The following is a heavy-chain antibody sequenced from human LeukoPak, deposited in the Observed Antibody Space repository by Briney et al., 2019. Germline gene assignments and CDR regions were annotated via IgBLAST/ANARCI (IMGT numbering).Heavy chain of an antibody. CDR1: GYTFTSYG. V-gene: IGHV1-2*02. CDR2: INPNSGGT. D-gene: IGHD1-26*01. CDR3: ARVLVGATTASSAFDI. Sequence: ASVKISCKASGYTFTSYGINWVRQATGQGLEWMGWINPNSGGTNYAQKFQGRVTMTRDTSISTAYMELSRLRSDDTAVYYCARVLVGATTASSAFDIWGQGTMVTVSS. J-gene: IGHJ3*02.